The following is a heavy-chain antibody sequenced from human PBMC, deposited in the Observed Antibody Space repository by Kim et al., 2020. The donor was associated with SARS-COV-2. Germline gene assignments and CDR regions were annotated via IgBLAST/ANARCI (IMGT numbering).Heavy chain of an antibody. Sequence: GESLKISCKGSGYSFSSYWIGWVRQLPGKGLEWMGITHPSDSDTTYSPSFQGQVTISADKSITTAYLKWRSLTASDTAMYYCVRLPYNSCWRIDYFDYWG. CDR3: VRLPYNSCWRIDYFDY. CDR2: THPSDSDT. V-gene: IGHV5-51*01. J-gene: IGHJ4*01. CDR1: GYSFSSYW. D-gene: IGHD6-19*01.